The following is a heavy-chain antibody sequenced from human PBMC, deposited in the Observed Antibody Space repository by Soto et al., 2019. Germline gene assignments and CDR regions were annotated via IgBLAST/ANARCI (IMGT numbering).Heavy chain of an antibody. CDR2: ITSGARYM. CDR1: GFTFSDHP. D-gene: IGHD3-16*01. Sequence: GVLRLSCAASGFTFSDHPMLWVRQAPGEGLEWVSSITSGARYMYYADSVKGRFTISRDNVEKSLYLQMSSLTAEDTAVYYCVREGIGNYGAGFDWGQGTLVTV. J-gene: IGHJ4*02. V-gene: IGHV3-21*01. CDR3: VREGIGNYGAGFD.